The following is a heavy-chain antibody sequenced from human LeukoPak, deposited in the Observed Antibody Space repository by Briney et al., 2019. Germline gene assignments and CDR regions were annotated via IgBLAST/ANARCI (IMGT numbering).Heavy chain of an antibody. CDR3: AIGLHLDSSGSLYY. Sequence: GGSLRLSCAASGFSVSEYYVTWVRQAPGKGLEWISYITRENWIYYSDSVKGRFTISRDHAKNSVYLEMNSLRADDTAAYYCAIGLHLDSSGSLYYWGQGTLVTVSS. J-gene: IGHJ4*02. D-gene: IGHD3-22*01. V-gene: IGHV3-69-1*01. CDR1: GFSVSEYY. CDR2: ITRENWI.